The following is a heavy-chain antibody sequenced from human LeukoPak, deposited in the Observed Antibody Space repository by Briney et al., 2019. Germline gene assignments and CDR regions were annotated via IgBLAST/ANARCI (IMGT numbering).Heavy chain of an antibody. V-gene: IGHV4-34*01. CDR3: ARGPKRLDILVLPAGQRAYSP. CDR2: INHSGST. D-gene: IGHD2-2*01. CDR1: GGSFSGYY. Sequence: SETLSLTCAVYGGSFSGYYWSWLRQPPGKGLEWIGEINHSGSTNYNPSLKSRVTISVDTSKNQFSLKLSSVTAADTAVYYCARGPKRLDILVLPAGQRAYSPWGQGTLVTVSS. J-gene: IGHJ5*02.